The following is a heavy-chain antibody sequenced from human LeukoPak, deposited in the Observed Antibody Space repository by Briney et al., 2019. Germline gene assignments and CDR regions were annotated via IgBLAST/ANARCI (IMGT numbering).Heavy chain of an antibody. CDR1: GFTFVSYT. V-gene: IGHV3-21*01. CDR3: ARDLLGELYFDF. CDR2: ISSTSTYI. Sequence: PGESLRLSCAASGFTFVSYTMNWFRQAPGKGLQWVSSISSTSTYIYYADSVKGRFTISRDNGGNSLYLQTNSLRAEDTAVYYCARDLLGELYFDFWGQGTLVTVSS. J-gene: IGHJ4*02. D-gene: IGHD3-10*01.